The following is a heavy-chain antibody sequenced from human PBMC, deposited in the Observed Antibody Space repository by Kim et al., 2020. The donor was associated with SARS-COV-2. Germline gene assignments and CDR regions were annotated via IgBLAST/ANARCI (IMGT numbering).Heavy chain of an antibody. J-gene: IGHJ6*02. CDR2: ISSSSSYK. CDR3: ARDTNIGYRYGYQYYYYYGMDV. CDR1: GFTFSSYC. Sequence: GGSLRLSCAASGFTFSSYCMNWVRQAPGKGLEWVSSISSSSSYKYYADSVKGRFTISRDNAKNPLYLQMNSLRAEDTAVYYCARDTNIGYRYGYQYYYYYGMDVWGQGTTVTVSS. V-gene: IGHV3-21*01. D-gene: IGHD5-18*01.